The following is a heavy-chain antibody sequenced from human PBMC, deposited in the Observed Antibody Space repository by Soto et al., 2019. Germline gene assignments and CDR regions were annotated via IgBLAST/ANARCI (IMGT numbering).Heavy chain of an antibody. Sequence: GGSLRLSCAASGFICSSYDMSWVRQAPGKGLEWVSTILVDGRTFYVDSVKGRFTISRDNSKNTVYLQMNSLTAGDTALYYCAKATATGGGAFDICGQGAMVTVSS. V-gene: IGHV3-23*01. D-gene: IGHD2-8*02. CDR2: ILVDGRT. CDR3: AKATATGGGAFDI. CDR1: GFICSSYD. J-gene: IGHJ3*02.